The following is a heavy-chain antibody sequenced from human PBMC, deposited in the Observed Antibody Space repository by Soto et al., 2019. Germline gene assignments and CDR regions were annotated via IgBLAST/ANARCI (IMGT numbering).Heavy chain of an antibody. D-gene: IGHD6-6*01. CDR3: ARDPDSSSSRPFDY. CDR1: GYTFTSSD. Sequence: ASMKVSSTTSGYTFTSSDMHCVRQSRGQGLEWMGIINPSGGSTSYAQRFQGRVTMTRDTSTSTVYMELSSLRSEDTDVYYCARDPDSSSSRPFDYWGQGTLVTVS. J-gene: IGHJ4*02. CDR2: INPSGGST. V-gene: IGHV1-46*01.